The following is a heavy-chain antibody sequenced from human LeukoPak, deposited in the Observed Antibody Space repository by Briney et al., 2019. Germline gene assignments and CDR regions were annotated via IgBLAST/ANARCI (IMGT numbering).Heavy chain of an antibody. V-gene: IGHV1-2*02. D-gene: IGHD5-12*01. Sequence: ASVKVSCKASGYTFTGYYMHWVRQAPGQGLEWMGWINPNSGGTNYAQKFQGRATMTRDTSISTAYMELSRLRSDDTAVYYCARGRGYSGYLDYWGQGTLVTVSS. J-gene: IGHJ4*02. CDR3: ARGRGYSGYLDY. CDR1: GYTFTGYY. CDR2: INPNSGGT.